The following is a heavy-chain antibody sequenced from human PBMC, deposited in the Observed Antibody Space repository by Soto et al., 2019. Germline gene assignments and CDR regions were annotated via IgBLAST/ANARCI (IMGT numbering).Heavy chain of an antibody. J-gene: IGHJ5*02. Sequence: PGASVKVSCKASGYTFTTYVISWVRQAPGQGLEWMGWISTYNGNTNYAKKIQGRVNMTTHKSTSTAYMELRSLRSDDTAVYYCARDWGPTGVSPKCFAPWGQGPLVXV. D-gene: IGHD3-16*01. CDR2: ISTYNGNT. V-gene: IGHV1-18*01. CDR3: ARDWGPTGVSPKCFAP. CDR1: GYTFTTYV.